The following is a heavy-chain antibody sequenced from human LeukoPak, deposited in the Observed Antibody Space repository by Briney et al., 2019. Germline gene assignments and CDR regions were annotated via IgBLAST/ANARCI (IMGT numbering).Heavy chain of an antibody. CDR1: GFTVCSNY. J-gene: IGHJ6*02. CDR3: ATRFSEWLSMAHYYYGMDV. D-gene: IGHD3-3*01. Sequence: GGSLRLSCAASGFTVCSNYMSWVRQAPGKGLEWVSVIYSGGSTYYADSVKGRFTISRDNSKNTLYLQMNSLRAEDTAVYYCATRFSEWLSMAHYYYGMDVWGQGTTVTVSS. V-gene: IGHV3-66*01. CDR2: IYSGGST.